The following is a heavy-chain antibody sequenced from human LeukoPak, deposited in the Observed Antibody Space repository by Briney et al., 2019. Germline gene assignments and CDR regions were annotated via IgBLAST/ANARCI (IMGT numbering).Heavy chain of an antibody. CDR3: ARDGARKDDY. Sequence: GGSLRLSCAASGFTFSSYWMTWVRQAPGKGLEWVANINLDGSEKFYVDSVKGRFTISSDNAKNSLYLQMNSLRAEDTAIYYCARDGARKDDYWGQGTLVTVSS. D-gene: IGHD4/OR15-4a*01. CDR2: INLDGSEK. J-gene: IGHJ4*02. CDR1: GFTFSSYW. V-gene: IGHV3-7*01.